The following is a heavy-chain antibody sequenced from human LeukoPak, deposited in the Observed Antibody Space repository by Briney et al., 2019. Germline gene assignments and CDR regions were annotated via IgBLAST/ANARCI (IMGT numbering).Heavy chain of an antibody. J-gene: IGHJ4*02. D-gene: IGHD2-2*01. CDR1: GFTFSSYA. CDR3: AKGVVVVPAAGHYFDY. Sequence: GGSLRLSCAASGFTFSSYAMSWVRETPGKGLEWGSSISGNSGSTHYADSVKGRFTIYRDNSKNTLYLQMNSLRAEDTAVYYCAKGVVVVPAAGHYFDYWGQGTLVTVSS. CDR2: ISGNSGST. V-gene: IGHV3-23*01.